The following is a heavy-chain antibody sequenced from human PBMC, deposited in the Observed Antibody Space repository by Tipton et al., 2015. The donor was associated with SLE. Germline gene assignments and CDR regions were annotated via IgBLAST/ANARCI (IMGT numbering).Heavy chain of an antibody. J-gene: IGHJ6*02. CDR2: IRYDGSNK. CDR3: DV. V-gene: IGHV3-30*02. D-gene: IGHD5-18*01. Sequence: GSLRLSCAASGFTFSSYGMHWVRPAPGKGLEWVAFIRYDGSNKYYADSVKGRFTISRDNSKNTLYYCAKDRTAMVYYYYGMDVWGQGTTVTVSS. CDR1: GFTFSSYG.